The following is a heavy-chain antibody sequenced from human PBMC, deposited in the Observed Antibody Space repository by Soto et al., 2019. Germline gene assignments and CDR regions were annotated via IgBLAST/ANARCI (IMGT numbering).Heavy chain of an antibody. CDR1: GYTLSSHG. Sequence: QVQLLKSGAEVKRPGASVKVSCTASGYTLSSHGITWVRQAPGQGLAWMGWISTYNGNTNYAQKVQGRVTMTIDTSTSTAYLELRSMTSDDTAMYYCAACSGPSCHRGREWFDPWCQGTLITIS. J-gene: IGHJ5*02. CDR3: AACSGPSCHRGREWFDP. V-gene: IGHV1-18*04. D-gene: IGHD2-2*02. CDR2: ISTYNGNT.